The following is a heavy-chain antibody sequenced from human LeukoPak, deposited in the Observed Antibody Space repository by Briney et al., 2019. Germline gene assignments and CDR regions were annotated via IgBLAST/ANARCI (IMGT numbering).Heavy chain of an antibody. Sequence: ASVKVSCKASGYTFTGYYMHWVRQAPGQGLEWMRWINPNSGGTNYAQKFQGRVTMTRDTSISTAYMELSRLRSDDTAVYYCARDRGYSYGYARYYYGMDVWGQGTTVTVSS. J-gene: IGHJ6*02. D-gene: IGHD5-18*01. CDR1: GYTFTGYY. V-gene: IGHV1-2*02. CDR2: INPNSGGT. CDR3: ARDRGYSYGYARYYYGMDV.